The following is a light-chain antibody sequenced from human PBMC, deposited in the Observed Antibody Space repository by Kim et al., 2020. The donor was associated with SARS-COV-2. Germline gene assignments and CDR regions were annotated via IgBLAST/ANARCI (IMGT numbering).Light chain of an antibody. CDR3: QAWDSSTVV. V-gene: IGLV3-1*01. CDR1: KLGDKY. J-gene: IGLJ2*01. Sequence: GSPGQTASITCSGDKLGDKYACWYQQKPGQSPVLVIYQDSKRPSGIPERFSGSNSGNTATLPISGTQAMDEADYYCQAWDSSTVVFGGGTQLTVL. CDR2: QDS.